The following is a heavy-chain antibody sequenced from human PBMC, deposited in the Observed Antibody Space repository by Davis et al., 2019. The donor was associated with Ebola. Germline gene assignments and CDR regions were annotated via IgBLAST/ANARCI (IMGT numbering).Heavy chain of an antibody. Sequence: MPSETLSLTCTVSGGSISSYYWSWIRQPPGKGLEWIGYIYYSGSTNYNPSLKSRVTISVDTSKNQFSLKVSSVTAADTAVYYCARRLVATYYFDYWGQGTLVTVSS. CDR1: GGSISSYY. CDR3: ARRLVATYYFDY. CDR2: IYYSGST. D-gene: IGHD5-12*01. V-gene: IGHV4-59*12. J-gene: IGHJ4*02.